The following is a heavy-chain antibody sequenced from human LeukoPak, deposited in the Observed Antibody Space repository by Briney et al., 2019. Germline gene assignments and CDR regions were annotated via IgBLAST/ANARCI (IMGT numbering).Heavy chain of an antibody. J-gene: IGHJ6*02. D-gene: IGHD3-10*01. CDR1: GYTFTSYG. CDR3: ARGIFTMVRGVIHYYYGMDV. Sequence: ASVKVSCKASGYTFTSYGISWVRQAPGQGLEWMGWTSAYNGNTNYAQKLQGRVTMTTDTSTSTAYMELRSLRSDDTAVYYCARGIFTMVRGVIHYYYGMDVWGQGTTVTVSS. V-gene: IGHV1-18*01. CDR2: TSAYNGNT.